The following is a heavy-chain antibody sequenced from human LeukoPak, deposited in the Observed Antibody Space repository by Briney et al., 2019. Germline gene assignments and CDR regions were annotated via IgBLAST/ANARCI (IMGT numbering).Heavy chain of an antibody. Sequence: ASVKVSCKASGYTFTSYYMHWVRQAPGQGLEWMGIINPSGGSTSYVQKFQGRVTMTRDTSTSTVYMELSSLRSEDTAVYYCARDAGRENYPTSWFDPWGQGTLVTVSS. CDR1: GYTFTSYY. CDR3: ARDAGRENYPTSWFDP. D-gene: IGHD1-7*01. V-gene: IGHV1-46*01. CDR2: INPSGGST. J-gene: IGHJ5*02.